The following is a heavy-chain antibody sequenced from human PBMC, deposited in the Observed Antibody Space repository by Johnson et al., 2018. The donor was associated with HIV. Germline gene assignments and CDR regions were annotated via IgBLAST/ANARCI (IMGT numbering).Heavy chain of an antibody. CDR3: AKEERAFDI. CDR2: MNGDGKST. CDR1: GFTFINYW. V-gene: IGHV3-74*01. J-gene: IGHJ3*02. Sequence: VQVVESGGGLVQPGGSLRLSCAASGFTFINYWMHWVRQAPGKGLVWVSRMNGDGKSTTYADSVKGRFTISRDNSKNTLYLQMNSLRAEDTAVYYCAKEERAFDIWGQGTMVTVSS.